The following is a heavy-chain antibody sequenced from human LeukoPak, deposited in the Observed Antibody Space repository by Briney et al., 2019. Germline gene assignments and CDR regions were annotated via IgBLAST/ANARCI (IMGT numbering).Heavy chain of an antibody. D-gene: IGHD3-10*01. CDR1: EFSVGSNY. CDR3: ARERGSGSYYNVRPSSYMDV. Sequence: GGSLRLSCAASEFSVGSNYMTWVRQAPGKGLEWVSLIYSGGSTYYADSVKGRFTISRDNSKNTLYLQMNSLRAEDTAVYYCARERGSGSYYNVRPSSYMDVWGKGTTVTISS. CDR2: IYSGGST. V-gene: IGHV3-66*01. J-gene: IGHJ6*03.